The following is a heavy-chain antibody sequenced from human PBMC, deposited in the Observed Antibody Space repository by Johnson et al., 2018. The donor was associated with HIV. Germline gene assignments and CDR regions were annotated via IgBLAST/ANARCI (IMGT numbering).Heavy chain of an antibody. CDR1: GFTFSNYW. J-gene: IGHJ3*02. V-gene: IGHV3-7*05. Sequence: VHLVESGGGLVKPGGSLRLSCAASGFTFSNYWMTWVRQAPGKGLAWVANIKHDGSEKFYVDSVKGRFIISRDTAQNSLYLQMNSLRAEDTAMYYCASHLSYYDFWSGYYRGGDAFDIWGQGTMVTVSS. CDR3: ASHLSYYDFWSGYYRGGDAFDI. CDR2: IKHDGSEK. D-gene: IGHD3-3*01.